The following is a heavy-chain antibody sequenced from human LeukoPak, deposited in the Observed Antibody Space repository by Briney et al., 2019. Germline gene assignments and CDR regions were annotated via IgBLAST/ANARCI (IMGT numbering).Heavy chain of an antibody. Sequence: GGSLRLSCAASGFTFSSYGMHWVRQAPGKGLEWVAVISYDGSNKYYADSVKGRFTISRDNSKNTLYLQMNSLRAEDTAVYYCATIVGATYFQHWGQGTLVTVSS. D-gene: IGHD1-26*01. V-gene: IGHV3-30*03. CDR3: ATIVGATYFQH. J-gene: IGHJ1*01. CDR2: ISYDGSNK. CDR1: GFTFSSYG.